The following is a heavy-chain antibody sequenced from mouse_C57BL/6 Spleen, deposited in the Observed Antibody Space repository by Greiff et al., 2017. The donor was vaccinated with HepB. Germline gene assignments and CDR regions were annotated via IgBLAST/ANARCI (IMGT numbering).Heavy chain of an antibody. V-gene: IGHV5-17*01. D-gene: IGHD2-3*01. CDR3: ARGEGYYYFDY. CDR2: ISSGSSTI. J-gene: IGHJ2*01. CDR1: GFTFSDYG. Sequence: EVKLQESGGGLVKPGGSLKLSCAASGFTFSDYGMHWVRQAPEKGLEWVAYISSGSSTIYYADTVKGRFTISRDNAKNTLFLQMTILRSEDTAMYYCARGEGYYYFDYWGQGTTLTVSS.